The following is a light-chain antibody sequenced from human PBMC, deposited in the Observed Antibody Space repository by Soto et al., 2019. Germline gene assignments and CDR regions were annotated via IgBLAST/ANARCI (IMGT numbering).Light chain of an antibody. J-gene: IGKJ2*01. CDR3: QQYHYYPYT. Sequence: DVRMTHSPSTLSASVGDRVTITCRASQSVSSWLAWYQQKPGKAPKLLIYKASTLESGVPSRFSGSGSGTELTLTISSLQPDDFETYYCQQYHYYPYTFGQGTKVDIK. CDR2: KAS. V-gene: IGKV1-5*03. CDR1: QSVSSW.